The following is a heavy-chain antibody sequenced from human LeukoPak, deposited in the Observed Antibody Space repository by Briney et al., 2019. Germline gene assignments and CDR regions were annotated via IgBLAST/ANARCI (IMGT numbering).Heavy chain of an antibody. Sequence: QPGRSLRLSCAASGSTFSSYGMHWVRQAPGKGLEWVAVIWYDGSNKYYADSVKGRFTISRDNSKNTLYLQMNSLRAEDTAVYYCARDTLGYFDYWGQGTLVTVSS. J-gene: IGHJ4*02. CDR3: ARDTLGYFDY. V-gene: IGHV3-33*01. CDR2: IWYDGSNK. CDR1: GSTFSSYG.